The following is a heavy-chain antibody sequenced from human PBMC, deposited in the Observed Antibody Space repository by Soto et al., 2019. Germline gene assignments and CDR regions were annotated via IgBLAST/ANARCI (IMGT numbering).Heavy chain of an antibody. Sequence: SETLSLTCTVSGGSISSYYWSWIRQPPGKGLEWIGYIYYSGSTNYNPSLKSRVTISVDTSKNQFSLKLSSVTTADTAVYYCARLGGYYQAFDQWGQGSLVTVSS. CDR3: ARLGGYYQAFDQ. CDR1: GGSISSYY. V-gene: IGHV4-59*08. J-gene: IGHJ4*02. CDR2: IYYSGST. D-gene: IGHD3-22*01.